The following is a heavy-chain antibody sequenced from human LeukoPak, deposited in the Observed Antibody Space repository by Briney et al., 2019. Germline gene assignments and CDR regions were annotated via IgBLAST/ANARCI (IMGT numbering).Heavy chain of an antibody. CDR1: GYTFTSYA. CDR3: ARFYDSSNYFDY. V-gene: IGHV1-3*01. D-gene: IGHD3-22*01. J-gene: IGHJ4*02. CDR2: INAGNGNT. Sequence: ASVKVSCKASGYTFTSYAMHWVRQAPGQRLEWMGWINAGNGNTKYSQKFQGRVTITRDTSTSTVYMELSSLRSEDTAVYYCARFYDSSNYFDYWGQGTLVTVSS.